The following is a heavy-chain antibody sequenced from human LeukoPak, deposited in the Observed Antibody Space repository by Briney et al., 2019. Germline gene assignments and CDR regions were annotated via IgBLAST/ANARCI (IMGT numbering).Heavy chain of an antibody. CDR1: GLIVRSNH. CDR3: ARGGSSGRWYFDL. CDR2: IYSGGST. Sequence: GVSLRLSYVVSGLIVRSNHMSWVRQAPGKGLEWVSVIYSGGSTYYADSVKGRFTISRDNSKNTLYLQMNSLRAEDTAVYYCARGGSSGRWYFDLWGRGTLVTVSS. D-gene: IGHD6-19*01. J-gene: IGHJ2*01. V-gene: IGHV3-53*01.